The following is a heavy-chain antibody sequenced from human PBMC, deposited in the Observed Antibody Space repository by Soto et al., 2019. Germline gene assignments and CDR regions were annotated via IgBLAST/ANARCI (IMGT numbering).Heavy chain of an antibody. CDR3: ARSQRRAYDSSGFDAVDS. D-gene: IGHD3-22*01. V-gene: IGHV3-30-3*01. Sequence: PGGFLRLSCAASGFTFSSYAMHWVRQAPGKGLEWVAVISYDGSNKYYADSVKGRFTISRDNSKNTLYLQMNSLRAEDTAVYYCARSQRRAYDSSGFDAVDSWGQGTMVTV. J-gene: IGHJ3*02. CDR1: GFTFSSYA. CDR2: ISYDGSNK.